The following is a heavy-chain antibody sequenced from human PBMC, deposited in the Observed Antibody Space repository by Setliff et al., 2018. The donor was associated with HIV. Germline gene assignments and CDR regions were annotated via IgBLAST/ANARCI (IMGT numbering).Heavy chain of an antibody. Sequence: PSETLSLTCTVSYGSISGHYWTWIRQPPGKGLEWIGYIHHSGGTQYNPSLMSRLTMSVDSSKNQFSLSLSSVTAADTAVYYCARLPDINSWPFAYWARGTLVTVSS. J-gene: IGHJ4*02. CDR2: IHHSGGT. CDR3: ARLPDINSWPFAY. CDR1: YGSISGHY. V-gene: IGHV4-59*11. D-gene: IGHD6-13*01.